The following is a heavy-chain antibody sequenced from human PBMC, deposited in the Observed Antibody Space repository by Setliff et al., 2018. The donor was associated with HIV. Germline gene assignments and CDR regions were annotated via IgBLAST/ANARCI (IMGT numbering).Heavy chain of an antibody. Sequence: GGSLRLSCAASGFTFSNAWMNWVRQAPGKGLEWVGRIKSKTDGGTTDYAAPVKGRFTISKDDSENTLYLQMNSLKTEDTAVYYCARPGTRWSFDYWGQGILVTVSS. CDR2: IKSKTDGGTT. J-gene: IGHJ4*02. D-gene: IGHD3-3*01. CDR1: GFTFSNAW. V-gene: IGHV3-15*01. CDR3: ARPGTRWSFDY.